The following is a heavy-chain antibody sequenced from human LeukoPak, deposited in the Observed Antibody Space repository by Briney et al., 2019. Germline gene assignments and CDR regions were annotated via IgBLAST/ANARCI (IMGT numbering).Heavy chain of an antibody. CDR3: ARLGSSSWSPLDY. D-gene: IGHD6-13*01. V-gene: IGHV3-21*01. CDR1: GFTFSSFS. CDR2: VSSSSSYI. Sequence: GGSLRLSCAASGFTFSSFSMNWVRQAPGKGLEWVSSVSSSSSYIYYADSVKGRFTISRDNAKNSLYLQMNSLRAEDTAVYYCARLGSSSWSPLDYWGQGTLVTVSS. J-gene: IGHJ4*02.